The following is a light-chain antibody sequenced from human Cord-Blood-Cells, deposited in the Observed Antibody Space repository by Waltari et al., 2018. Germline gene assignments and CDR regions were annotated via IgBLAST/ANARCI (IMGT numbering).Light chain of an antibody. CDR3: SSYAGSSTWV. CDR2: EGS. CDR1: SSDVGSYKL. V-gene: IGLV2-23*01. J-gene: IGLJ3*02. Sequence: QSALTQPASVSGSPGQSITISCTGTSSDVGSYKLVSWYQQHPGKAPKLMIYEGSKRPSGVSNRFSGSNDGNTASLSISGLQAEDEADYYCSSYAGSSTWVFGGGTKLTVL.